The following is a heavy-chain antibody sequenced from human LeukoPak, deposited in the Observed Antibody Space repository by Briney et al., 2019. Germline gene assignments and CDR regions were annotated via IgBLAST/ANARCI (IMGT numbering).Heavy chain of an antibody. CDR3: ARGLRVYSSGWSFDY. Sequence: SETLSLTCTVSGGSISNYYWSWIWQPPGKGLEWIGYISYSGSTNYNPSLKSRVTISVDTSKNQFSLKLSSVTAADTAVYYCARGLRVYSSGWSFDYWGQGTLVTVSS. CDR1: GGSISNYY. J-gene: IGHJ4*02. D-gene: IGHD6-19*01. V-gene: IGHV4-59*01. CDR2: ISYSGST.